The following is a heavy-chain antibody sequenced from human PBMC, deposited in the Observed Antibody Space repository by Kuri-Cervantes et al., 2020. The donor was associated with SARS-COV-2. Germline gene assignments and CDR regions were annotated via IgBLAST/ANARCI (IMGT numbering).Heavy chain of an antibody. Sequence: GGSLRLSCAASGFTFSSYSMNWVRQAPGKGLEWVSYISSSSSTIYYADSVKGRFTISRDNAKNSLYLQMNSLRAEDMAVYYCARDRSRITIFGVVTRYGMDVWGQGTTVTVSS. V-gene: IGHV3-48*01. J-gene: IGHJ6*02. CDR1: GFTFSSYS. D-gene: IGHD3-3*01. CDR2: ISSSSSTI. CDR3: ARDRSRITIFGVVTRYGMDV.